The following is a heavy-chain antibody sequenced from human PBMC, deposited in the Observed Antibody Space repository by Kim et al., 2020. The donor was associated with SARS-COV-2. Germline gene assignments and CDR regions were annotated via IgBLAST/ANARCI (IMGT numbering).Heavy chain of an antibody. CDR2: ISYDGSNK. J-gene: IGHJ4*02. D-gene: IGHD3-10*01. Sequence: GGSLRLSCAASGFTFSSYAMHGVRQAPGKGLEWVAVISYDGSNKYYADFVKGRFTISRDNSKNTLYLQMNSLRAEDTAVYYCARDLSTMVRGVFDYWGQG. CDR1: GFTFSSYA. V-gene: IGHV3-30-3*01. CDR3: ARDLSTMVRGVFDY.